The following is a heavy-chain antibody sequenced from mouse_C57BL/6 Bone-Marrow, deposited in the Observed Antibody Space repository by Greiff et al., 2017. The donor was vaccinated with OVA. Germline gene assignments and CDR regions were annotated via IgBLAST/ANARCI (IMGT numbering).Heavy chain of an antibody. J-gene: IGHJ3*01. CDR1: GYTFTSYW. Sequence: QVQLKQPGAELVRPGTSVKLSCKASGYTFTSYWMHWVKQRPGQGLEWIGVIDPSDSYTNYNQKFKGKATLTVDTSSSTAYMQLSSLTSEDSAVYYCATPGFAYWGQGTLVTVSA. V-gene: IGHV1-59*01. CDR2: IDPSDSYT. CDR3: ATPGFAY.